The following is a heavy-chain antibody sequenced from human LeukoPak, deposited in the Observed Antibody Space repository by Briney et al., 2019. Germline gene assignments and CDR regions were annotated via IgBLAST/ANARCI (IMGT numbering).Heavy chain of an antibody. CDR3: ARWTRPRGAKVVKRAGYYMDV. V-gene: IGHV4-34*01. Sequence: PSETLSLTCAVYGGSFSGYYWSWIRQPPGKGLEWTGEINRSGSTNYNPSLKSRVTISVDTSKNQFSLKLSSVTAADTAVYYCARWTRPRGAKVVKRAGYYMDVWGKGTTVTISS. D-gene: IGHD4-23*01. CDR1: GGSFSGYY. CDR2: INRSGST. J-gene: IGHJ6*03.